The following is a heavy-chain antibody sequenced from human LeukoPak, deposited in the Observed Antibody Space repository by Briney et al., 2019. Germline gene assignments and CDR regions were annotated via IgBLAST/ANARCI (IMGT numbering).Heavy chain of an antibody. V-gene: IGHV3-48*01. CDR1: GFTFSSHS. J-gene: IGHJ4*02. Sequence: PGGSLRLSCVASGFTFSSHSMNWVRQAPGKGLEWVSYISSSYNTKYYTDSVEGRFTISRDNSKNTLHLQTNNLRAEDTAIYYCARLTGGDCYRDFSDYWGQGTLVAVSS. CDR3: ARLTGGDCYRDFSDY. CDR2: ISSSYNTK. D-gene: IGHD2-21*01.